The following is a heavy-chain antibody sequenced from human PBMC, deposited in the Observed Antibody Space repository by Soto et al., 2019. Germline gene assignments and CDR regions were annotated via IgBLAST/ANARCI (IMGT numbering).Heavy chain of an antibody. CDR3: AREGRGDFWSGYWYGMDV. CDR2: IYYSGST. J-gene: IGHJ6*02. CDR1: GGSVSSGDYY. D-gene: IGHD3-3*01. Sequence: PSETLSLTCTVSGGSVSSGDYYWSWIRQPPGKGLEWIVYIYYSGSTYYNPSLKSRVTISVDTSKNQFSLKLSFVTAADTAVYYCAREGRGDFWSGYWYGMDVWGQGTTVTVSS. V-gene: IGHV4-30-4*01.